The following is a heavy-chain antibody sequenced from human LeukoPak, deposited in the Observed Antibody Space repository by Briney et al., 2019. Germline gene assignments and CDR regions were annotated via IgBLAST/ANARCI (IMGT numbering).Heavy chain of an antibody. J-gene: IGHJ4*02. CDR2: ISAYNGNT. V-gene: IGHV1-18*04. Sequence: GASVKVSCKASGYSFTSYGISWVRQAPGQGLEWMGWISAYNGNTNYAQKLQGKVTMTTDTSTSTAYMELRSLRSDDTAVYYCARDPALDCGGDCYSFGLDYWGQGTLVTVSS. CDR1: GYSFTSYG. CDR3: ARDPALDCGGDCYSFGLDY. D-gene: IGHD2-21*02.